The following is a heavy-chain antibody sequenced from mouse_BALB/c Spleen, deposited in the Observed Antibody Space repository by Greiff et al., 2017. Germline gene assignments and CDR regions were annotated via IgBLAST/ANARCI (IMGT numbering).Heavy chain of an antibody. CDR2: IDTSDSYT. J-gene: IGHJ4*01. CDR3: ARGVYYGSSYAMDY. Sequence: QVQLQQSGAELVMPGASVKMSCKASGYTFTDYWMHWVKQRPGQGLEWIGAIDTSDSYTSYNQKFKGKATLTVDESSSTAYMQLSSLTSEDSAVYYCARGVYYGSSYAMDYWGQGTSVTVSS. CDR1: GYTFTDYW. V-gene: IGHV1-69*01. D-gene: IGHD1-1*01.